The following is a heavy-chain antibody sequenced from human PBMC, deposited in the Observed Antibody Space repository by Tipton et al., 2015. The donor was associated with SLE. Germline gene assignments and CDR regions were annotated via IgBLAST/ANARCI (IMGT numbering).Heavy chain of an antibody. D-gene: IGHD2-8*01. CDR2: IYHTGNT. Sequence: TLSLTCAVSGYSISSGYYWDWIRQPPGKGLEWIGSIYHTGNTFYNPSLESRVTISVDTSKNQFSLKMSSVTAADTAVYYCAARYAYNYYYGMDVWGQGTTVTVSS. CDR1: GYSISSGYY. CDR3: AARYAYNYYYGMDV. V-gene: IGHV4-38-2*01. J-gene: IGHJ6*02.